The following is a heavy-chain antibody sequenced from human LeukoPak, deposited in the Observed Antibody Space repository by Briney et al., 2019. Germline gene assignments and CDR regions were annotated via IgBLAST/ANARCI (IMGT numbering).Heavy chain of an antibody. CDR1: GFAFSPYA. Sequence: GGSLRLSCAASGFAFSPYAMNWVRQAPGKGLEWVSFITGDSNTIYYADSMKGRFTVSGDNAENSLYLQMNSLSAEDTAVYYCARDRMGGSFDYWGQGTLVTVSS. V-gene: IGHV3-48*01. CDR2: ITGDSNTI. CDR3: ARDRMGGSFDY. D-gene: IGHD2-15*01. J-gene: IGHJ4*02.